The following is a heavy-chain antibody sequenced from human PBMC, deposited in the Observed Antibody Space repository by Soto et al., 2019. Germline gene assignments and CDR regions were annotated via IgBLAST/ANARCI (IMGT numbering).Heavy chain of an antibody. CDR1: GGSISSYY. D-gene: IGHD3-3*01. CDR2: IYYSGST. CDR3: ARSSRFPDFWRGKGFDY. Sequence: AETLSLTCTVSGGSISSYYCIFIRHPPCKGLEWIGYIYYSGSTNYNPSLKSRVTISVDTSKNQFSLKLSSVTAADTAVYYCARSSRFPDFWRGKGFDYWGQGTLVTVSS. J-gene: IGHJ4*02. V-gene: IGHV4-59*01.